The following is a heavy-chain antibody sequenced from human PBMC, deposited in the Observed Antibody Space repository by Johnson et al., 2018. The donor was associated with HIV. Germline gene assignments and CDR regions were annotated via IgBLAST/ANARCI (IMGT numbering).Heavy chain of an antibody. CDR1: GFTFSSYA. J-gene: IGHJ3*02. Sequence: VQLVESGGGVVQPGRSLRLSCAASGFTFSSYAMHWVRQAPGKGLEWVANIKQDGSEKYYVDSVKGRFNISRDNAKNSLYLQMNSLRAEDTAVYYCARVQSLQWELLDGDAFDIWGQGTMVTVSS. CDR3: ARVQSLQWELLDGDAFDI. V-gene: IGHV3-7*01. CDR2: IKQDGSEK. D-gene: IGHD1-26*01.